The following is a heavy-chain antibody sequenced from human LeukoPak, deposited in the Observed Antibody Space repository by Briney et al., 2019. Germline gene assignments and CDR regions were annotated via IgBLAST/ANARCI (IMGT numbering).Heavy chain of an antibody. CDR2: IYNSGST. J-gene: IGHJ4*02. V-gene: IGHV4-59*01. CDR1: GGSISSYY. D-gene: IGHD3-22*01. Sequence: SETLSLTCTDSGGSISSYYWSWIRQPPGKGLEWIGYIYNSGSTNYNPSLESRVTISVDTSKNQCSLKLSSVTAADTAVYYCARGDRDYYDSSGYYKFDYWGQGTLVTVSS. CDR3: ARGDRDYYDSSGYYKFDY.